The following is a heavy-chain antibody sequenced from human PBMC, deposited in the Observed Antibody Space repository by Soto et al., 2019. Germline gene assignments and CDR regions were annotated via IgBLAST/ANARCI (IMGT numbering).Heavy chain of an antibody. CDR2: ISGLNGDT. CDR3: ARAESYTTSWYAMDV. J-gene: IGHJ6*02. CDR1: GYSFRKYG. D-gene: IGHD2-2*02. Sequence: QVQLVQSGAEVKQPGASVKVSCKASGYSFRKYGFIWVRQAPGQGLEWMGWISGLNGDTNYARSLQGRATMMTDTSTATVYMELRNLRSDDTAVYYCARAESYTTSWYAMDVWGQGTAVTV. V-gene: IGHV1-18*01.